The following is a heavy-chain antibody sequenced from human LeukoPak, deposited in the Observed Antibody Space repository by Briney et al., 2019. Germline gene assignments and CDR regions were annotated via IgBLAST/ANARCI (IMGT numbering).Heavy chain of an antibody. CDR3: ARIRIFSGSYHISNFDY. J-gene: IGHJ4*02. Sequence: PSETLSLTCTVSGGSISSYYWSWIRQPPGKGLEWIGNIYYSGSTYYNPSLKSRVTISVDTSKNQFSLKLSSVTAADTAVYYCARIRIFSGSYHISNFDYWGQGTLVTVSS. V-gene: IGHV4-59*12. CDR1: GGSISSYY. CDR2: IYYSGST. D-gene: IGHD1-26*01.